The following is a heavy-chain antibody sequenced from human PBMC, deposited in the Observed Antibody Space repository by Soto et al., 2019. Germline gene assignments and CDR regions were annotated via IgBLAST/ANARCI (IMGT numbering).Heavy chain of an antibody. CDR3: ARAQCTNGVCRYYYGMDV. J-gene: IGHJ6*02. CDR1: GFTFSSYG. D-gene: IGHD2-8*01. Sequence: QVQLVESGGGVVQPGRSLRLSCAASGFTFSSYGMHWVRQAPGKGLEWVAVIWYDGSNKYYADSVKGRFTISRDNSKNTLYLQMNSLRAEDTAVYYCARAQCTNGVCRYYYGMDVWGQGTTVTVSS. V-gene: IGHV3-33*01. CDR2: IWYDGSNK.